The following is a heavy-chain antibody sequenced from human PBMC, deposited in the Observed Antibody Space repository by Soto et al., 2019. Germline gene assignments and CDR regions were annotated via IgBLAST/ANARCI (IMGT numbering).Heavy chain of an antibody. CDR3: ASSLEMTINWFDP. V-gene: IGHV4-34*01. J-gene: IGHJ5*02. Sequence: SETLSLTCAVYGGPFSGYYWSWIRQPPGKGLEWIGEINHSGSTNYNPSLKSRVTISVDTSKNQFSLKLSSVTAADTAVYYCASSLEMTINWFDPWGQGTLVTVSS. D-gene: IGHD4-17*01. CDR1: GGPFSGYY. CDR2: INHSGST.